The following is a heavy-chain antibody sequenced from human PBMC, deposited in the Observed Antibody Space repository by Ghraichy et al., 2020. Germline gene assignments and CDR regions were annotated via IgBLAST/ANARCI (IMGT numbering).Heavy chain of an antibody. V-gene: IGHV4-39*01. CDR2: IYYGGNT. Sequence: SQTLSLTCTVSGGSISSSTYYWAWIRQPAGKGLEWIGSIYYGGNTFYNPPLKSRVTISVDSSKNQFSLRLSSVTAADTAVFYCARHQTNHYGSGSPFDDWGRGTLVTVSS. CDR1: GGSISSSTYY. CDR3: ARHQTNHYGSGSPFDD. D-gene: IGHD3-10*01. J-gene: IGHJ4*02.